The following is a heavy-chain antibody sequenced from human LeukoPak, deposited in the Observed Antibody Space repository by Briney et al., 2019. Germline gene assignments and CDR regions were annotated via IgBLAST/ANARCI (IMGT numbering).Heavy chain of an antibody. V-gene: IGHV3-23*01. CDR3: AKDSNYGSGSYYTPLYFDY. J-gene: IGHJ4*02. Sequence: PGGSLRLSCAASGFTFSSYAMSWVRQAPGKGLEWVSAISGSGGSAYYADSVKGRFTISRDNSKNTLYLQMNSLRAEDTAVYYCAKDSNYGSGSYYTPLYFDYWGQGTLVTVSS. CDR1: GFTFSSYA. D-gene: IGHD3-10*01. CDR2: ISGSGGSA.